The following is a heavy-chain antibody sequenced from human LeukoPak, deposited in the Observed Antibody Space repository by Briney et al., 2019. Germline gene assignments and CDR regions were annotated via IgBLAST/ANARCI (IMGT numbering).Heavy chain of an antibody. J-gene: IGHJ6*03. CDR3: ARSPYYDSSGYYYYYYYYYMDV. V-gene: IGHV1-46*01. CDR1: GYTFTYYY. CDR2: INPSGGST. Sequence: ASVKVSCKASGYTFTYYYIHWVRQAPGQGLEWMGIINPSGGSTSYAQKFQGRVTLTRDMSTSTVYMELSSLRSEDTAMYYCARSPYYDSSGYYYYYYYYYMDVWGKGTTVTISS. D-gene: IGHD3-22*01.